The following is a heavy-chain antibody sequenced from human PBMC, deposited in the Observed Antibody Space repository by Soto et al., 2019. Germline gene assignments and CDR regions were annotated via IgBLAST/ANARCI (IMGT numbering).Heavy chain of an antibody. Sequence: SETLSLTCAVYGGSFSGHSWTWIRQSPGKGLEWIGDINHSGRINYSPSLKSRVTISLDTSKNLFSLTLSAVTAADTAMYYCSTSAYDTNGYYQFDPWGQGTLVTGSS. CDR1: GGSFSGHS. CDR2: INHSGRI. CDR3: STSAYDTNGYYQFDP. J-gene: IGHJ5*01. V-gene: IGHV4-34*01. D-gene: IGHD3-22*01.